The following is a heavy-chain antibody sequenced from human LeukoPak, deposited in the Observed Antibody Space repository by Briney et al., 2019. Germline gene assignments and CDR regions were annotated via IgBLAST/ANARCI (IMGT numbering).Heavy chain of an antibody. V-gene: IGHV4-59*08. CDR1: GGSISSYY. Sequence: PSETLSLTCTVSGGSISSYYWSWIRQPPGKGLEWIGYIYYSGSTNYNPSLKSRVTISVDTSKNQFSLKLSSVTAADTAAYYCARHGDAVPDYDFWSGYYSNWFDPWGQGTLVTVSS. CDR2: IYYSGST. D-gene: IGHD3-3*01. CDR3: ARHGDAVPDYDFWSGYYSNWFDP. J-gene: IGHJ5*02.